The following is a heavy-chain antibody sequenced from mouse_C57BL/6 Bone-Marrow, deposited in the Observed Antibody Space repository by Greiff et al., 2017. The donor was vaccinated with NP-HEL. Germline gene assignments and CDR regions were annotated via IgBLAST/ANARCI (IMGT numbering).Heavy chain of an antibody. J-gene: IGHJ1*03. Sequence: VQLQHSGPELVKPGASVKIPCKASGYTFTDYNMDWVKQSHGKSLEWIGDINPNNGGTIYNQKFKGKATLTVDKSSSTAYMELRSLTSEDTAVYYCARIHYYGSSYWYFDVWGTGTTVTVSS. CDR3: ARIHYYGSSYWYFDV. CDR1: GYTFTDYN. V-gene: IGHV1-18*01. CDR2: INPNNGGT. D-gene: IGHD1-1*01.